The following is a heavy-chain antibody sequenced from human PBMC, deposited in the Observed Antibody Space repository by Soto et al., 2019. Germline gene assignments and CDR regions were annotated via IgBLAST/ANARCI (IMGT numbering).Heavy chain of an antibody. CDR2: INAGNGNT. V-gene: IGHV1-3*01. Sequence: ASVKVSCKASGYTFTSYAMHWVRQAPGQRLEWMGWINAGNGNTKYSQKFQGRVTITRDTSASTAYMELSSLRSEDTAVYYCARASHFDYYDSSGYPFAYWGQGTLVTVSS. J-gene: IGHJ4*02. CDR3: ARASHFDYYDSSGYPFAY. D-gene: IGHD3-22*01. CDR1: GYTFTSYA.